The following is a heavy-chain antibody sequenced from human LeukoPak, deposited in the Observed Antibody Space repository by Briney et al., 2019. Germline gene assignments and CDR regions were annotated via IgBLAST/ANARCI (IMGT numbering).Heavy chain of an antibody. V-gene: IGHV3-15*01. CDR2: IKSKTDGETI. CDR3: WSYFDASGPTSFDY. D-gene: IGHD3-22*01. Sequence: GGSLRLSCAASGFTFSNARMSWVRQAPGKGLEWNGRIKSKTDGETIDYAAPVKGRFTISRDDSKNTLYLQVISLKTEDTAVYYCWSYFDASGPTSFDYWGQGTLVTVSS. J-gene: IGHJ4*01. CDR1: GFTFSNAR.